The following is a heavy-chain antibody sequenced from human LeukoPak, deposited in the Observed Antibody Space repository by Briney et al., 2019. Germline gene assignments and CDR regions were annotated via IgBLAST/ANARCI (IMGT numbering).Heavy chain of an antibody. CDR3: ARDPYDFWSGYPPYYFDY. Sequence: GGSLRLSCVASGFTFSSYEMNWVRQAPGKGLEWVSSISSSSSYIYYADPVKGRFTISRDNAKNSLYLQMNSLRAEDTAVYYCARDPYDFWSGYPPYYFDYWGQGTLVTVSS. D-gene: IGHD3-3*01. J-gene: IGHJ4*02. V-gene: IGHV3-21*01. CDR2: ISSSSSYI. CDR1: GFTFSSYE.